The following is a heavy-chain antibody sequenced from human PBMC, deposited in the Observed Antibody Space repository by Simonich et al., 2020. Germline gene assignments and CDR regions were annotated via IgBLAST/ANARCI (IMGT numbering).Heavy chain of an antibody. CDR3: ARVPGIYYYYGMDV. V-gene: IGHV1-2*06. CDR1: GYTFTGYY. CDR2: INPNSGGT. Sequence: GAEVKKPGASVKVSCKASGYTFTGYYMPWVRQAPGQGLEWMGRINPNSGGTNYAQKFQGMVTMTRDTSISTAYMELSRLRSDDTAVYYCARVPGIYYYYGMDVWGQGTTVTVS. J-gene: IGHJ6*02. D-gene: IGHD3-10*01.